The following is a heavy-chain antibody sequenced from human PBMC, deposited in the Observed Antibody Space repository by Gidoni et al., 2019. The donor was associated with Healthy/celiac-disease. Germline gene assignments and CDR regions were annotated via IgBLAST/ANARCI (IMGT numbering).Heavy chain of an antibody. CDR1: GFNFSSDA. CDR3: AKDGDYGDYYYYGMDV. V-gene: IGHV3-23*01. D-gene: IGHD4-17*01. CDR2: ISGSGGST. Sequence: EVQLLESGGGLVQPGGSLSLACAASGFNFSSDAMSWVRQAPGKGLEWVAAISGSGGSTYYADSVKGRFTISRDNSKNTLYLQMNSLRAEDTAVYYCAKDGDYGDYYYYGMDVWGQGTTVTVSS. J-gene: IGHJ6*02.